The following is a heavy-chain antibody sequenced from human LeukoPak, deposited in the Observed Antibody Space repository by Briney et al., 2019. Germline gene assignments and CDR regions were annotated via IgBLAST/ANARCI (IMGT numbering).Heavy chain of an antibody. V-gene: IGHV3-30*18. Sequence: QPGGSLRLSCAASGFTFSSYGMQWVRQAPGKGLEWVAVISYDGSNKYYADSVKGRFTISRDNSKNTLYLQMNSLRAEDTAVYYCAKDSIAYGSGSYPYFDYWGQGTLVTVSS. CDR1: GFTFSSYG. J-gene: IGHJ4*02. CDR2: ISYDGSNK. D-gene: IGHD3-10*01. CDR3: AKDSIAYGSGSYPYFDY.